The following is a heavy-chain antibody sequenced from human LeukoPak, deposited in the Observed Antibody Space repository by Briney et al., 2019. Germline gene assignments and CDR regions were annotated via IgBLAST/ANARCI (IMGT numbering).Heavy chain of an antibody. V-gene: IGHV7-4-1*02. D-gene: IGHD3-22*01. CDR2: INTNTGNP. CDR1: GYTFTSYA. CDR3: ASEYYYDSSGYSNWFDP. Sequence: ASVKVSCKASGYTFTSYAMNWVRQAPGQGLEWMGWINTNTGNPTYAQGFTVRFVFSLDTSVSTAYLQISSLKAEDTAVYYCASEYYYDSSGYSNWFDPWGQGTLVTVSS. J-gene: IGHJ5*02.